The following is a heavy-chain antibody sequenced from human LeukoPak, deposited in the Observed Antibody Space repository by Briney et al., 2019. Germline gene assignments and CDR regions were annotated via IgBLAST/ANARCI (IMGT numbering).Heavy chain of an antibody. CDR1: GFTVSSNY. D-gene: IGHD3-9*01. J-gene: IGHJ3*02. V-gene: IGHV3-53*01. CDR3: ARVVTSYYDILTGYPRRDDAFAI. Sequence: PGGSLRLSCAASGFTVSSNYMSWVRQAPGKGLEWVSVIYSGGSTYYADSVKGRFTISRDNSKNTLYLQMNSLRAEDTAVYYCARVVTSYYDILTGYPRRDDAFAIWGQGTMVTVSS. CDR2: IYSGGST.